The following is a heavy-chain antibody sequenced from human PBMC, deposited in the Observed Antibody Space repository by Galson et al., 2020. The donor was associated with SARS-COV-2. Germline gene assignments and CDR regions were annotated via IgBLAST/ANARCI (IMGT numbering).Heavy chain of an antibody. Sequence: GESLKISCAASGFLFTNHGMHWVRQAPGKGLEWGAGISHDRGNKYQAEPVKGRFTISRDDSKNTLYLQMDSLRPEDTAVYFCAKDQSYYYYGVDVWGQGTTVTVSS. V-gene: IGHV3-30*18. CDR1: GFLFTNHG. CDR2: ISHDRGNK. CDR3: AKDQSYYYYGVDV. J-gene: IGHJ6*01.